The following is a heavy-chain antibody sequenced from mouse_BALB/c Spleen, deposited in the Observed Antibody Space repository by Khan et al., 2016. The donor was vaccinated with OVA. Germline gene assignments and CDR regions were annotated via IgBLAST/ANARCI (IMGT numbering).Heavy chain of an antibody. J-gene: IGHJ3*01. D-gene: IGHD2-3*01. V-gene: IGHV14-1*02. Sequence: VQLKESGAELVRPGALVKLSCKASGFNIKDYYIHWVKQRPEQGLEWIGGIDPENGNTIYDPKFQGKASLTADTSSNTAYLQLSSLTSEDTAVYYCTRDGYSPWFAYWGQGTLVTVSA. CDR2: IDPENGNT. CDR1: GFNIKDYY. CDR3: TRDGYSPWFAY.